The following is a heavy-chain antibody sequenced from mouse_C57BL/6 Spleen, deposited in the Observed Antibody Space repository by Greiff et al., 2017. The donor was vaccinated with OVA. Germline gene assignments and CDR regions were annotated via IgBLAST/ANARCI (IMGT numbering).Heavy chain of an antibody. CDR3: AIRGY. Sequence: KLHHPGARLVRPGASGNLSSKASGSTFPGSWMRGVKQRPGQGLEWIGEIDPSDSYTNYNQKFKGKATLTVDTSSSTAYMQLSSLTSEDSAVYYCAIRGYWGQGTTLTVSS. CDR1: GSTFPGSW. CDR2: IDPSDSYT. J-gene: IGHJ2*01. V-gene: IGHV1-50*01.